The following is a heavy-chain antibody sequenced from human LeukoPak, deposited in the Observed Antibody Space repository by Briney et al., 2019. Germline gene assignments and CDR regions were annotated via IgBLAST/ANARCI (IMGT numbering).Heavy chain of an antibody. V-gene: IGHV1-18*01. Sequence: ASVKVSCKASGYTFTSYGISWVRQAPGQGLEWMGWISAYNGNTNYAQKLQGRVTMTRNTSISTAYMELSSLRSEDTAVYYCARASIGGRLRLELGYWGQGTLVTVSS. CDR1: GYTFTSYG. D-gene: IGHD5-12*01. CDR3: ARASIGGRLRLELGY. CDR2: ISAYNGNT. J-gene: IGHJ4*02.